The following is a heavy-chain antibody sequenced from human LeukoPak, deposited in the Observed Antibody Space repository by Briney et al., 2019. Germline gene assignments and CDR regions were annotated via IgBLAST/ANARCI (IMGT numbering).Heavy chain of an antibody. CDR3: ARSYYDSSGYSNWFDP. Sequence: SETLSLTCAVYGGSFSGYYWSWIRQPTGKGLEWIGEINHSGSTNYNPSLKSRVTISVDTSKNQFSLKLSSVTAADTAVYYCARSYYDSSGYSNWFDPWGQGTLVTASS. CDR1: GGSFSGYY. CDR2: INHSGST. D-gene: IGHD3-22*01. J-gene: IGHJ5*02. V-gene: IGHV4-34*01.